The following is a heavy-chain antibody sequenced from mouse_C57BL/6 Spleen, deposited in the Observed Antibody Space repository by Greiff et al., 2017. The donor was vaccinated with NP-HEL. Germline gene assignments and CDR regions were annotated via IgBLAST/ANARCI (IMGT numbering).Heavy chain of an antibody. J-gene: IGHJ1*03. V-gene: IGHV1-19*01. CDR3: ARDGLVTTARYWYFDV. Sequence: EVQLQQSGPVLVKPGASVKMSCKASGYTFTDYYMNWVKQSHGKSLEWIGVINPYNGGTSYNQKFKGKATLTVDKSSSTAYMELNSLTSEDSAVYYCARDGLVTTARYWYFDVWGTGTTVTVSS. CDR1: GYTFTDYY. CDR2: INPYNGGT. D-gene: IGHD1-2*01.